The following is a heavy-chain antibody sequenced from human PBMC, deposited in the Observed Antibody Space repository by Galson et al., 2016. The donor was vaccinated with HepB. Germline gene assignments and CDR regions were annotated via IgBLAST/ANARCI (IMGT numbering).Heavy chain of an antibody. J-gene: IGHJ5*02. CDR3: ARGLGPGEEWFGVFFA. D-gene: IGHD3-10*01. CDR2: MSGSGGTT. Sequence: SLRLSCAASGFTLRSYAMTWVRQAPGKGLEWVCAMSGSGGTTYYADSVKARFTISRDNSKNTVYLQMNSLRSDDTAVYHCARGLGPGEEWFGVFFAWGQGTLVTVSS. CDR1: GFTLRSYA. V-gene: IGHV3-23*01.